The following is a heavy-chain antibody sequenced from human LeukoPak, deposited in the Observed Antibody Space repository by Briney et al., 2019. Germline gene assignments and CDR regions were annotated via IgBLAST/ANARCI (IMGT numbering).Heavy chain of an antibody. CDR2: IYTSGST. J-gene: IGHJ3*02. D-gene: IGHD4-17*01. CDR1: GGSISSYH. V-gene: IGHV4-4*07. CDR3: ARDRYGDYYSDNAFDI. Sequence: PSETLSLTYTVSGGSISSYHWSWIRQPAGKGLEWIGRIYTSGSTNYNPSLKSRVTMSVDTSKNQFSLKLSSVTAADTAVYYCARDRYGDYYSDNAFDIWGQGTMVTVSS.